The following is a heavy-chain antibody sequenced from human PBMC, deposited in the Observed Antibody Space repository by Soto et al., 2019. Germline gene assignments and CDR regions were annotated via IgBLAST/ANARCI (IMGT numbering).Heavy chain of an antibody. J-gene: IGHJ4*02. CDR1: GGTFSSYT. V-gene: IGHV1-69*02. D-gene: IGHD3-9*01. CDR2: IIPILGIA. CDR3: ARGGAYYDILTGYPY. Sequence: ASVKVSCKASGGTFSSYTISWVRQAPGQGLEWMGRIIPILGIANYAQKFQGRVTITADKSTSTAYMELSSLRSEDTAVYYCARGGAYYDILTGYPYWGQGTLVTVSS.